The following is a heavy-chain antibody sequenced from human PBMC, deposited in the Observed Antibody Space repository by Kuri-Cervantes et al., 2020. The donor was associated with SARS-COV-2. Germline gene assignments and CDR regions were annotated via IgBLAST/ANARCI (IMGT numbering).Heavy chain of an antibody. D-gene: IGHD6-13*01. CDR2: IKSKTDGGTT. Sequence: GESLKISCAASGFTFNTYTMNWVRQAPGKGLEWVGRIKSKTDGGTTDYAAPVKGRFTISRDDSKNTLYLQMNSLKTEDTAVYYCTTSGLGYSSSWYALDYWGQGTLVTVSS. V-gene: IGHV3-15*01. J-gene: IGHJ4*02. CDR3: TTSGLGYSSSWYALDY. CDR1: GFTFNTYT.